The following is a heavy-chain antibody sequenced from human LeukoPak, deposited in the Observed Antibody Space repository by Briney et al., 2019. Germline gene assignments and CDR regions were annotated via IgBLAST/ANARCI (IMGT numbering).Heavy chain of an antibody. CDR2: IYYTGA. CDR3: ASRKLVNDY. CDR1: GGSVSDYY. J-gene: IGHJ4*02. D-gene: IGHD2-8*02. V-gene: IGHV4-59*02. Sequence: SETLSLTCTVSGGSVSDYYWSWIRQSPGKGLEWIGYIYYTGASYNPSLKSRVTISADTSKNQFSLNLSSVTAADTAVYYCASRKLVNDYWGQGTLVTVSS.